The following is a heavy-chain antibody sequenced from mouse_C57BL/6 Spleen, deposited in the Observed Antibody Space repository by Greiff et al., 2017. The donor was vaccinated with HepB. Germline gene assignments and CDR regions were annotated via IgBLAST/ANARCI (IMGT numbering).Heavy chain of an antibody. CDR2: IYPGDGDT. Sequence: VQRVESGAELVKPGASGKISCKGSGYAFSSHWMNWVKERPGKGLEWIGQIYPGDGDTNYNGKLKGKATLTAEKSSRTAYMQHSSLTSEDSAVYLCEELRQEAMEEWGQGTTVTGYS. J-gene: IGHJ4*01. CDR3: EELRQEAMEE. V-gene: IGHV1-80*01. D-gene: IGHD2-4*01. CDR1: GYAFSSHW.